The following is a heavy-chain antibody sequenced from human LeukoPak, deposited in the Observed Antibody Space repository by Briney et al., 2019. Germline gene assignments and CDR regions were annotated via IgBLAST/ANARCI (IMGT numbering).Heavy chain of an antibody. V-gene: IGHV4-39*07. CDR2: IYYSGST. D-gene: IGHD3-22*01. Sequence: PSETLSLTCTVSGGSISSSSYYWGWIRQPPGRGLEWIGSIYYSGSTYYNPSLKSRVTKSVDTSKNQFSLKLSSVTAADTAVYYCARELISASYYYDSSGYGEYPLDYWGQGTLVTVSS. CDR3: ARELISASYYYDSSGYGEYPLDY. J-gene: IGHJ4*02. CDR1: GGSISSSSYY.